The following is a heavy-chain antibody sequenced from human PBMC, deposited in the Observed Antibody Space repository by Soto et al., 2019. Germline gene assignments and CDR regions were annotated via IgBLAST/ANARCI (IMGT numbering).Heavy chain of an antibody. D-gene: IGHD5-12*01. V-gene: IGHV2-5*02. CDR1: GFSLSTSGVG. J-gene: IGHJ4*02. Sequence: QITLKESGPTLVKPTQTLTLTCTFSGFSLSTSGVGVGWIRQPPGKALEWLALIYWDDDKRYSPSLKSRLTIPKDTSKNQVVLTMTNMDPVDTATYYCAHRRYSGYDWAAYFDYWGQGTLVTVSS. CDR3: AHRRYSGYDWAAYFDY. CDR2: IYWDDDK.